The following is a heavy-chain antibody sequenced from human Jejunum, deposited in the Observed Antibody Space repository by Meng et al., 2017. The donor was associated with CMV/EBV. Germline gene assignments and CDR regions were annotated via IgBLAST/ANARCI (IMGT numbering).Heavy chain of an antibody. CDR2: INHRGSF. Sequence: QLQLQQWGAGLFKPSETLSLTCGIYGGSFSSHYWSWIRQPPGKGLEWIGEINHRGSFNYNPSLKSRLTVSRDTFKNQFSLKLSLVNAADTALYFCARGRGRWDFDYWSQGTLVTVSS. D-gene: IGHD3-16*01. V-gene: IGHV4-34*01. CDR1: GGSFSSHY. J-gene: IGHJ4*02. CDR3: ARGRGRWDFDY.